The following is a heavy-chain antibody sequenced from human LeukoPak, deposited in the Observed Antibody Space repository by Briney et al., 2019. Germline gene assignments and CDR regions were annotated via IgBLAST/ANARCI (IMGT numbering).Heavy chain of an antibody. V-gene: IGHV1-2*02. CDR3: ASTTMSTVGYGMDV. D-gene: IGHD4-17*01. CDR2: INPNSGGT. Sequence: ASVKVSCKASGYTFTDYYMHWVRQAPGQGLEWMGWINPNSGGTNYAQKFQGRVTMTRDTSISTAYMEVSRLKSDDTAVYYCASTTMSTVGYGMDVWGQGTTVTVSS. CDR1: GYTFTDYY. J-gene: IGHJ6*02.